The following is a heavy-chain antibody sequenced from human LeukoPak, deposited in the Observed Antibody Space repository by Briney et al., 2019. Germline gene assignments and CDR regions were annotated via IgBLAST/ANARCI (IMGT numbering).Heavy chain of an antibody. Sequence: PGGSLRLSCAASGFTFSTFAMIWVRQPPGKGLEWVSSILPSGGEIHYADSVRGRFTISRDNSKNTLSLQMNSLRAEDTAIYYCATYRQVLLPFESWGQGTLVPVSS. CDR2: ILPSGGEI. J-gene: IGHJ4*02. V-gene: IGHV3-23*01. CDR1: GFTFSTFA. CDR3: ATYRQVLLPFES. D-gene: IGHD2-8*02.